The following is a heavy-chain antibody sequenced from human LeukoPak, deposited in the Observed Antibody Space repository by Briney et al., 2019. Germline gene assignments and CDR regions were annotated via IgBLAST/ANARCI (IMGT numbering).Heavy chain of an antibody. CDR1: GFTFDDYG. D-gene: IGHD3-10*01. J-gene: IGHJ5*02. CDR3: ARAVKGALWLVDGFDL. V-gene: IGHV3-20*04. CDR2: INWNGGST. Sequence: PGGSLRLSCAASGFTFDDYGMSWVRQAPGKGLEWVSGINWNGGSTGYADSVKGRFTISRDNAKNSLFLQMNSLRAEDTAVYYCARAVKGALWLVDGFDLWGRGTLVTVSS.